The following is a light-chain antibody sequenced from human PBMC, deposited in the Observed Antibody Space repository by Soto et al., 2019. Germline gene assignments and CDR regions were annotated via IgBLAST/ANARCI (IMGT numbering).Light chain of an antibody. CDR1: QSISSSY. V-gene: IGKV3-20*01. CDR2: GAS. Sequence: EIVLTQSPGTLSLSPGERATLSCRASQSISSSYLAWYQQKPGQAPRLLIYGASSRATGIPDRFSGSGSGTEFTLTINGLRPEDFATYYCQQTYTLPRTFAQGTKVDIK. J-gene: IGKJ1*01. CDR3: QQTYTLPRT.